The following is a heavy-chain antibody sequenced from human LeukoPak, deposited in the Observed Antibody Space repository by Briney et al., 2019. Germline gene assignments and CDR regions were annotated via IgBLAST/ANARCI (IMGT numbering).Heavy chain of an antibody. J-gene: IGHJ4*02. CDR2: ISYDGSNK. V-gene: IGHV3-30*03. CDR1: GFTFSSYG. CDR3: ASQHPADY. Sequence: PGGSLRLSCAASGFTFSSYGTHWVRQAPGKGLEWVAVISYDGSNKYYADSVKGRFTISRDNSKNTLYLQMNSLRAEDTAVYYCASQHPADYWGQGTLVTVSS.